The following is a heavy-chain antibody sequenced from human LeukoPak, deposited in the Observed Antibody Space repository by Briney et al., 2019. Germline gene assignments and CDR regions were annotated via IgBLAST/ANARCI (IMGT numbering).Heavy chain of an antibody. CDR2: INPNSGGT. Sequence: ASVTVSCKASGYTFTGYYMHWVRQAPGQGLEGMGWINPNSGGTNYAQKFQGRVTMTRDTSISTAYMELSRLRSDDTAVYYCARASSYDALFYFDYWGQGTLVTVSS. CDR1: GYTFTGYY. V-gene: IGHV1-2*02. J-gene: IGHJ4*02. CDR3: ARASSYDALFYFDY. D-gene: IGHD2-8*01.